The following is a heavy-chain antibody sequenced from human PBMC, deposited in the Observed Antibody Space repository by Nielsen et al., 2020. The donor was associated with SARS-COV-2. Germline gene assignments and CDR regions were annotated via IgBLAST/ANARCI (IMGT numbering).Heavy chain of an antibody. CDR2: ISSGGSKK. V-gene: IGHV3-30*03. Sequence: LSLTCVSSVFTFYNFAIHWVRQAPDKGLEWVALISSGGSKKYYRNSVKGRFTFSRDNSKNILLLQMNDLRTEDTATYYCARGRRDYHMLTGDFDSWGQGTLVTVSS. CDR3: ARGRRDYHMLTGDFDS. D-gene: IGHD3-9*01. CDR1: VFTFYNFA. J-gene: IGHJ4*02.